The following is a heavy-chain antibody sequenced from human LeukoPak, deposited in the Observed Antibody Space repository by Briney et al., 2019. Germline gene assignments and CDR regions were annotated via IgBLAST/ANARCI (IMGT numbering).Heavy chain of an antibody. D-gene: IGHD1-26*01. CDR3: ARVGWELYRNYWFDP. Sequence: PSETLSLTCAVYGGSFSGYYWSWIRQPPGKGLEWIGEINHSGSTNYNPSLKSRVTISVDTSKNQFSLKLSSVTAADTAVYYCARVGWELYRNYWFDPWGRGTLVTVSS. CDR2: INHSGST. CDR1: GGSFSGYY. V-gene: IGHV4-34*01. J-gene: IGHJ5*02.